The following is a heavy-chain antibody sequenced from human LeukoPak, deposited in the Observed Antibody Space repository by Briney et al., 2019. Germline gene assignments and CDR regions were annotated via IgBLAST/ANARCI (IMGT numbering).Heavy chain of an antibody. CDR3: AKDRDGDFYFYMDV. CDR1: NFTFGVYA. D-gene: IGHD4-17*01. Sequence: GGSLRLSCAASNFTFGVYAMSWVRQAPGKGPEWISLISASGDKTYYADSVKGRFTVSRDNSRNTMYLQMDSLRAEDTAVYYCAKDRDGDFYFYMDVWGTGTTVIASS. V-gene: IGHV3-23*01. J-gene: IGHJ6*03. CDR2: ISASGDKT.